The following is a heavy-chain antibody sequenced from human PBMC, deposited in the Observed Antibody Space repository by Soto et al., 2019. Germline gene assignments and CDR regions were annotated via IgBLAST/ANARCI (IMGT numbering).Heavy chain of an antibody. V-gene: IGHV1-69*01. J-gene: IGHJ6*02. Sequence: QVQLVQSGAEVKKPGSSVKVSCKASGGTFSSYAISWVRQAPGQGLEWMGGIIPIFGTANYAQKFQGRVTITADDSTSTAYMELSSLRCEDTAVYYCASSHYYGSGYVPAPPMDVWGQGTTVTVSS. CDR3: ASSHYYGSGYVPAPPMDV. CDR2: IIPIFGTA. D-gene: IGHD3-10*01. CDR1: GGTFSSYA.